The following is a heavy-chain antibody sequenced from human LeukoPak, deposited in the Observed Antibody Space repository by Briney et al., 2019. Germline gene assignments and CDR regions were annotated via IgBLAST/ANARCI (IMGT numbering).Heavy chain of an antibody. D-gene: IGHD5-12*01. CDR2: IWYDGSNK. Sequence: PGRSLRLSCAASGFTFSSYGMHWVRQAPGKRLEWVAVIWYDGSNKYYADSVKGRFTISRDDSKNTLYLQMHSLRAEDTAVYYCARDPRRDGYNLSWFDPWGQGTLVTVSS. CDR3: ARDPRRDGYNLSWFDP. CDR1: GFTFSSYG. V-gene: IGHV3-33*01. J-gene: IGHJ5*02.